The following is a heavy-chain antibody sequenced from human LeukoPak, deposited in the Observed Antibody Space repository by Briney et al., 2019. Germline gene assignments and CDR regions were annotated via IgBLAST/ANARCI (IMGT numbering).Heavy chain of an antibody. Sequence: SETLSLTCTVSGGSVSSGSYYWSWIRQPPGKGLEWIGYIYYSGSANYNPSLKSRVTISVDTSKNQFSLKLSSVTATDTAVYYCARRMGATGPFDYWGQGTLVTVSS. CDR3: ARRMGATGPFDY. CDR1: GGSVSSGSYY. CDR2: IYYSGSA. V-gene: IGHV4-61*01. J-gene: IGHJ4*02. D-gene: IGHD1-26*01.